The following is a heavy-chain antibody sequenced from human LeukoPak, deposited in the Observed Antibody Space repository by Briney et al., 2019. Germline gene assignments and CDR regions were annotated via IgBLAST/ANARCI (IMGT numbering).Heavy chain of an antibody. D-gene: IGHD1-1*01. Sequence: GGSLRLSCAASGFIFSNDAMHWVRQAPGKGLEWVAFIWFDGSNKHYADSVKGRFTISRGNSEDTLYLQMNSLRAEDTAVYYCVRDPSGSGFAFDSWGQGALVTASS. CDR3: VRDPSGSGFAFDS. J-gene: IGHJ4*02. CDR1: GFIFSNDA. V-gene: IGHV3-33*01. CDR2: IWFDGSNK.